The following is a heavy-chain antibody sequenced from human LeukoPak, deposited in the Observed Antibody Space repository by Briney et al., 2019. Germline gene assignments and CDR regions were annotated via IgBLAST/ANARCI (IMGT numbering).Heavy chain of an antibody. J-gene: IGHJ4*02. CDR3: ARGGSSRFDQ. D-gene: IGHD6-13*01. V-gene: IGHV4-59*01. CDR1: GGSIKSYY. Sequence: SETLSLTCTVSGGSIKSYYWSWIRQPPGKGLEWIGQIYYSGSTNYNPSLKSRVTISLDTSKNQFSLKLNSVTAADTAVYYCARGGSSRFDQWGQGTLVTVSS. CDR2: IYYSGST.